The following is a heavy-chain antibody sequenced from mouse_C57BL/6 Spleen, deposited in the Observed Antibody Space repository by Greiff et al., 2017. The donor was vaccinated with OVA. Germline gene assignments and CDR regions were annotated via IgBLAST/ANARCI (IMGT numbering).Heavy chain of an antibody. CDR2: IRSKSNNYAT. J-gene: IGHJ4*01. V-gene: IGHV10-1*01. CDR3: VSGGNPYAMDY. CDR1: GFSFNTYA. D-gene: IGHD2-1*01. Sequence: GGGLVQPKGSLKLSCAASGFSFNTYAMNWVRQAPGKGLEWVARIRSKSNNYATYYADSVKDRFTISRDDSESMLYLQMNNLKTEDTAMYYCVSGGNPYAMDYWGQGTSVTVSS.